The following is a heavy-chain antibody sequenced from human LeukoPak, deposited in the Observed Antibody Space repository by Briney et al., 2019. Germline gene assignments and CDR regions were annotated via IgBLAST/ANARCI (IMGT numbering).Heavy chain of an antibody. D-gene: IGHD4-17*01. J-gene: IGHJ5*02. V-gene: IGHV5-51*01. CDR1: GYTFSNFW. Sequence: GESLKISCKGSGYTFSNFWIGWVRQMPGRRLEWMAIIYPGDSDTRYSPSFQGQVTISADKSISTAYLQWSGLKASDTAIYYCARRVYGDYRDWFDPWGQGTLVTVSS. CDR3: ARRVYGDYRDWFDP. CDR2: IYPGDSDT.